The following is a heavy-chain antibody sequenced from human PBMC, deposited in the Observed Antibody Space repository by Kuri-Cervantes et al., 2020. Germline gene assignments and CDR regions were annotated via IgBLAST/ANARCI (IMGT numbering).Heavy chain of an antibody. J-gene: IGHJ6*02. CDR1: GFTFSSYG. CDR2: ISYDGSNK. V-gene: IGHV3-30*03. Sequence: LSLTCAASGFTFSSYGMHWVRQAPGKGLEWVAVISYDGSNKYYADSVKGRFTISRDNSKNTLYLQMNSLRAEDTAAYYCARDYYGMDVWGQGTTVTVSS. CDR3: ARDYYGMDV.